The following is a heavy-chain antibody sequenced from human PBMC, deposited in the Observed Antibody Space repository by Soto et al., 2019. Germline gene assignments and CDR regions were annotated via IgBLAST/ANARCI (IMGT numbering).Heavy chain of an antibody. V-gene: IGHV3-64D*06. CDR2: ISSDGGST. CDR3: VKDRYYDSSDYYGVQDDF. J-gene: IGHJ4*02. Sequence: EAQLVESGGGLVQPGGSLRLSCSASGYIFRAYGMQWVRQAPGKGLEYVSGISSDGGSTEYADSVKGRFTISRDNSKNTLYLQMSSLRVEDTAVYYCVKDRYYDSSDYYGVQDDFWGQGTLVTVSS. D-gene: IGHD3-22*01. CDR1: GYIFRAYG.